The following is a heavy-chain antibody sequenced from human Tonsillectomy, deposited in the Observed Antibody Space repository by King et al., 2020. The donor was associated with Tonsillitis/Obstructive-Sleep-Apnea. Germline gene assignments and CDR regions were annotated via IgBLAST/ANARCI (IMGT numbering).Heavy chain of an antibody. J-gene: IGHJ4*02. CDR2: ISWNSGSI. D-gene: IGHD6-19*01. CDR1: GFTFDDYA. Sequence: VQLVESGGGLVQPGRSLRLSCAASGFTFDDYAMHWVRQAPGKGLEWVSGISWNSGSIGYADSVKGRFTISRDNAKNSLYLQMNSLRAEDTALYYCAKDIRAVAGTSLDYWGQGTLVTVSS. V-gene: IGHV3-9*01. CDR3: AKDIRAVAGTSLDY.